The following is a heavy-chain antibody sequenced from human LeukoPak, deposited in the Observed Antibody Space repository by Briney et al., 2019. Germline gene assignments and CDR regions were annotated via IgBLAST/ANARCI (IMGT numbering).Heavy chain of an antibody. CDR1: GGSISSSNW. Sequence: SETLSLTCAVSGGSISSSNWWSWVRQPPGKGLEWIGEIHHSGSTNYNPSLKSRVTISVDKSKNQFSLKLSSVTAADTAVYYCARAPDYDILTGFDYWGQGTLVTVSS. V-gene: IGHV4-4*02. CDR2: IHHSGST. J-gene: IGHJ4*02. D-gene: IGHD3-9*01. CDR3: ARAPDYDILTGFDY.